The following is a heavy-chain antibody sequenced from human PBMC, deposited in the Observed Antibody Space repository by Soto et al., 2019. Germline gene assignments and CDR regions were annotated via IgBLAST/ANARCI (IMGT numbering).Heavy chain of an antibody. V-gene: IGHV1-18*01. CDR2: ISAYNGNT. CDR3: ASNPSPGIAAAGTFDY. J-gene: IGHJ4*02. Sequence: QVQLVQSGAEVKKPGASVKVSCKASGYTFTSYGISWVRQAPGQGLEWMGWISAYNGNTNYAQRLQGRVTMTTDTYTXXAYMELRSLRSDDTAVYYCASNPSPGIAAAGTFDYWGQGTLVTVSS. CDR1: GYTFTSYG. D-gene: IGHD6-13*01.